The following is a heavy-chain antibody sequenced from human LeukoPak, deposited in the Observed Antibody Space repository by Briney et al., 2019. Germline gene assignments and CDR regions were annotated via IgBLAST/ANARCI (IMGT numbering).Heavy chain of an antibody. Sequence: GGSLRLSCAASGFTISSYTMNWVRQAPGKGLEWVSYISSSSSTIYYADSVKGRFTISRDNAKNSLYLQMNSLRDEDTAVYYCDRVLITWVRGVVYYGMDVWGQGTTVTVSS. V-gene: IGHV3-48*02. J-gene: IGHJ6*02. D-gene: IGHD3-10*01. CDR1: GFTISSYT. CDR2: ISSSSSTI. CDR3: DRVLITWVRGVVYYGMDV.